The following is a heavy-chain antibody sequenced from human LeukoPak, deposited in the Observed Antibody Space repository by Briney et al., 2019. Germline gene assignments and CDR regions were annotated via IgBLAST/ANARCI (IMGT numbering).Heavy chain of an antibody. D-gene: IGHD6-19*01. CDR1: GFTFSSYE. J-gene: IGHJ4*02. Sequence: GSLRLSCAASGFTFSSYEMNWVRQAPGKGLEWVSYISSSGSTIYYADSVKGRFTISRDNAKNSLYLQMNSLRAEDTAVYYCASCGDSSGCSFDYWGQGTLVTVSS. CDR3: ASCGDSSGCSFDY. V-gene: IGHV3-48*03. CDR2: ISSSGSTI.